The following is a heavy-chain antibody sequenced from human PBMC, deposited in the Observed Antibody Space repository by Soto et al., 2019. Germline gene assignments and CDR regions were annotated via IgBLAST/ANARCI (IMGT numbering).Heavy chain of an antibody. CDR3: VGRLTSIYSYFDS. Sequence: SETLSLTCTVSGDSISRATHHWNCIRQHPGKGLEWIGYVSSSGNSYYRPSLKSRVFMSVDTSKNLFSLKLSSVTAADTAIYYCVGRLTSIYSYFDSWGQGTQVTVSS. CDR2: VSSSGNS. V-gene: IGHV4-31*03. J-gene: IGHJ4*03. D-gene: IGHD2-8*01. CDR1: GDSISRATHH.